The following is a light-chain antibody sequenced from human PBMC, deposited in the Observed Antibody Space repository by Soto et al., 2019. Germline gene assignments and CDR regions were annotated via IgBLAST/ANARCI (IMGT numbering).Light chain of an antibody. CDR1: QTISSH. V-gene: IGKV1-39*01. CDR3: QQVNVYPST. CDR2: AAS. Sequence: DIQMTQSPSSLSASVGDRVIITCRASQTISSHLNWYQQKPGKAPNLLVYAASSLQSGVPSRFTGSGSGTDFTLTISSLQPEDFATYYCQQVNVYPSTFGGGTKVEIK. J-gene: IGKJ4*01.